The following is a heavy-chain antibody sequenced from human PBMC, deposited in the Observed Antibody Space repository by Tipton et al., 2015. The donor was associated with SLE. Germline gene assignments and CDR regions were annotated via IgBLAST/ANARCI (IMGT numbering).Heavy chain of an antibody. CDR1: GGSINTKSHS. D-gene: IGHD7-27*01. CDR2: IYHSGST. V-gene: IGHV4-39*07. Sequence: TLSLTCTVSGGSINTKSHSWGWVRQPPGKGLEWIGHIYHSGSTYYNPSLKSRVTISVDTSKNQFSLKLSSVTAADTAVYYCARDPANWGSYYFDYWGQGTLVTVSS. CDR3: ARDPANWGSYYFDY. J-gene: IGHJ4*02.